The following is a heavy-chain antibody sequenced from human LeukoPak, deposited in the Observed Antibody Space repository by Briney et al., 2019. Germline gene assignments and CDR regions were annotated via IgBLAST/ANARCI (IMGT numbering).Heavy chain of an antibody. J-gene: IGHJ4*02. D-gene: IGHD3-10*01. CDR3: ARAPTLVRGTTDY. V-gene: IGHV3-21*01. CDR1: GFLFSAYP. Sequence: GGSLRLSCTASGFLFSAYPMIWVRQAPGKGLEWVASITNTGNYVYYGDEVKGRFTVSRDNGKDSIYLQMSSLRVEDTATYYCARAPTLVRGTTDYWGQGTLVAVSS. CDR2: ITNTGNYV.